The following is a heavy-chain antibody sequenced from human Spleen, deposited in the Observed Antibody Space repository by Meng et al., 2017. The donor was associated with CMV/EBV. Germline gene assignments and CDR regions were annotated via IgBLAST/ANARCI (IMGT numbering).Heavy chain of an antibody. CDR1: GITVSSYG. Sequence: GGSLRLSCAASGITVSSYGIHWVRQAPGKGLEWVAFIRYDGSNKHYADSLKGRFSVSRDNSRNMVYLQMNSLRAEDTAVYHCAEVDSDTLMVPYYYYPMDVWGQGTTVTVSS. V-gene: IGHV3-30*02. D-gene: IGHD5-18*01. J-gene: IGHJ6*02. CDR3: AEVDSDTLMVPYYYYPMDV. CDR2: IRYDGSNK.